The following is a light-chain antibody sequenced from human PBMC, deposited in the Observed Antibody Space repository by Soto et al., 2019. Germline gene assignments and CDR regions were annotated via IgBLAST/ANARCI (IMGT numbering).Light chain of an antibody. CDR1: ETIIDY. V-gene: IGKV1-39*01. CDR3: QQSFSAPRT. CDR2: SAS. J-gene: IGKJ2*01. Sequence: DIQMSQSPSSLSASVGDSVTITCRASETIIDYLNWYQQQPGEAPKLLIFSASNLHSGVPSRFRGSGSGTHFTLTISSLQPEDFATYFCQQSFSAPRTFGQGTKLQAK.